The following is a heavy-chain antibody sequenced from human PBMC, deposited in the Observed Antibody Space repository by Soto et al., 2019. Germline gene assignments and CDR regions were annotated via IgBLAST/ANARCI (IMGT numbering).Heavy chain of an antibody. J-gene: IGHJ6*01. CDR3: ARQGRNTKIVILRHYATDF. V-gene: IGHV4-39*01. D-gene: IGHD3-22*01. CDR2: ILYSGDT. Sequence: SETLSLTCSVSSGSISSNSYLWGWIRQPPGKGLEWIGAILYSGDTYYSESLKSRVTMSVDTAKNQFSLKLNSVTAADTAVYYCARQGRNTKIVILRHYATDFWGRGPRSPSPQ. CDR1: SGSISSNSYL.